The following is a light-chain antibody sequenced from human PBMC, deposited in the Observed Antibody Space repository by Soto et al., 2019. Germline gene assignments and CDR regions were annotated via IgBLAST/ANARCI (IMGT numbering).Light chain of an antibody. CDR3: SSYTSSSTLALYV. V-gene: IGLV2-14*01. J-gene: IGLJ1*01. Sequence: QSVLTQPASVSGSPGQSITISCTGTSSDVGGYNYVSWYQQHPGKAPKLMIYGVSNRPSGVSNRFSGSKSGNTASLTISGLQAEDEADYYCSSYTSSSTLALYVFGTGTKVTVL. CDR1: SSDVGGYNY. CDR2: GVS.